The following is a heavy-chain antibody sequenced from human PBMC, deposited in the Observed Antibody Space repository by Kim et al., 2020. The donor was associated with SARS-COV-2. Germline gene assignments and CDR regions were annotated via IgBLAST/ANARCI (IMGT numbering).Heavy chain of an antibody. V-gene: IGHV4-31*03. CDR2: IYYSGST. CDR1: GGSISSGGYY. CDR3: ARDQGLSLYY. D-gene: IGHD6-25*01. Sequence: SETLSLTCTVSGGSISSGGYYWSWIRQHPGKGLEWIGYIYYSGSTYYNPSLKSRVTISVDTSKNQFSLKLSSVTAADTAVYYCARDQGLSLYYWGQGTLVTVSS. J-gene: IGHJ4*02.